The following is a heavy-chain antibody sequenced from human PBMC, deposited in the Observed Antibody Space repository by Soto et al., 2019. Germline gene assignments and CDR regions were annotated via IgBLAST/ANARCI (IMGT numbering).Heavy chain of an antibody. CDR2: IKSKSDGGTT. D-gene: IGHD1-26*01. Sequence: GSLRLSCAASGFTFSNAWINWGRHSAFKGLEWVGRIKSKSDGGTTDYAAPVQGRFIVSRDDSKNTLYLQMQSLRTEGTAVYYCATDPFSGSYYGFYIWGQGTMVTVSS. V-gene: IGHV3-15*01. CDR1: GFTFSNAW. CDR3: ATDPFSGSYYGFYI. J-gene: IGHJ3*02.